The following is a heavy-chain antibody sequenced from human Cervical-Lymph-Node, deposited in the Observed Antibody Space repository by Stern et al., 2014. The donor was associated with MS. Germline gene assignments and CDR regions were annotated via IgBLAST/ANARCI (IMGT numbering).Heavy chain of an antibody. D-gene: IGHD2-8*01. CDR1: GGSITSKNYY. CDR3: ARGYAIGLYGLDI. J-gene: IGHJ3*02. V-gene: IGHV4-30-4*01. Sequence: QLQLQESGPGLVKPSQTLSLTCTVSGGSITSKNYYWSWIRQPPGKGLEWTGYISYDGRPYYNPSLKSRVTISVDTSKNEFSLKLSSVTAADTAVYYCARGYAIGLYGLDIWGLGTTVTVSS. CDR2: ISYDGRP.